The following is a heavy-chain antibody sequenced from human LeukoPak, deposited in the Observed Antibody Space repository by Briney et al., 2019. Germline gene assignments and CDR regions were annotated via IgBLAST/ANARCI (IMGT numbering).Heavy chain of an antibody. V-gene: IGHV1-18*01. CDR1: VYTFTSYG. J-gene: IGHJ4*02. CDR2: ISAYNGNT. Sequence: ASVKVSCKASVYTFTSYGISWVRQAPGQRLEWMGWISAYNGNTKYAQKLQGRVTMTTDTSTSKTYMVRRSLRSGVTAVYYRARRGITMEFDYWGQGTLVTVSS. CDR3: ARRGITMEFDY. D-gene: IGHD3-10*01.